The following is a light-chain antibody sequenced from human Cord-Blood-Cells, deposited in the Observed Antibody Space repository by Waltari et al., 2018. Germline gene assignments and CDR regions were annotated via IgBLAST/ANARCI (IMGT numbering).Light chain of an antibody. V-gene: IGKV1-39*01. Sequence: DPVTITCRASQSISSYLNWYQQKPGKAPKLLIYAASSLQSGVPSRFSGSGSGTDFTLTISSLQPEDFATYYCQQSYITSITFGQGTRLEIK. CDR3: QQSYITSIT. J-gene: IGKJ5*01. CDR2: AAS. CDR1: QSISSY.